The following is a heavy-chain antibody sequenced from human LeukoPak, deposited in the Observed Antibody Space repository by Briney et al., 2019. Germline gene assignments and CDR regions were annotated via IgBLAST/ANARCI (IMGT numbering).Heavy chain of an antibody. V-gene: IGHV4-59*12. J-gene: IGHJ6*03. CDR3: ARETHDFWSGYYYYYYMDV. CDR2: IYYSGST. Sequence: PSETLSLTCTVSGGYISSYYWSWIRQPPGKGLEWIGYIYYSGSTNYNPSLKSRATISVDTSKNQFSLKLSSVTAADTAVYYCARETHDFWSGYYYYYYMDVWGKGTTVTVSS. D-gene: IGHD3-3*01. CDR1: GGYISSYY.